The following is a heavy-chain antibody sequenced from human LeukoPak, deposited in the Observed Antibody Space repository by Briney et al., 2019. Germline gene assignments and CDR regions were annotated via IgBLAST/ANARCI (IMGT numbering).Heavy chain of an antibody. CDR1: GYSISSDYY. Sequence: SETLSLTCVVSGYSISSDYYWGWIRQPPGKGLEWFGSAYHTGNTYYNPSLKSRVTISVDTSKNQFSLKLSSVTAADTAVYYCATGVGRGSSPFVPFDYWGRGTLVTVSS. V-gene: IGHV4-38-2*01. D-gene: IGHD6-13*01. CDR2: AYHTGNT. CDR3: ATGVGRGSSPFVPFDY. J-gene: IGHJ4*02.